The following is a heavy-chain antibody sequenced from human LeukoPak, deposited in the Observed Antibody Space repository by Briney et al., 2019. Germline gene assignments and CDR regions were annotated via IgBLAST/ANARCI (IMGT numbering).Heavy chain of an antibody. CDR1: GFTFKNSW. Sequence: GGSLRLSCAASGFTFKNSWMSWVRQAPGKGLQWVANINQDGGEKYYVDSVKGRFTISRDDAKTSVYLQMNSLRAEDTALYYCAKSPYYDILTTPGYFDLWGRGTLVTVSS. CDR3: AKSPYYDILTTPGYFDL. J-gene: IGHJ2*01. D-gene: IGHD3-9*01. V-gene: IGHV3-7*03. CDR2: INQDGGEK.